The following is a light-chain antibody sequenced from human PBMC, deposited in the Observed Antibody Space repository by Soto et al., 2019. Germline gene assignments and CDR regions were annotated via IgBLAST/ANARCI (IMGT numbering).Light chain of an antibody. CDR1: QSVDNN. CDR2: GAS. CDR3: QQYDTWPLT. V-gene: IGKV3D-15*01. Sequence: EILMTQSPGTLSVSTGEGATLSCQASQSVDNNLAWYQQKPSQAPRLLIYGASTRPTGIPDRFSGSGSGTEFTLTISSLQSEDFAVYYCQQYDTWPLTFGGGTKVEIK. J-gene: IGKJ4*01.